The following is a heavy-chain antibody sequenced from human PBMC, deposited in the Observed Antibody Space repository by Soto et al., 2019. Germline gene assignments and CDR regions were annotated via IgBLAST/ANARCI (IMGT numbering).Heavy chain of an antibody. Sequence: ETLSLTCTVSGDSISAYSWSWVRQPPGKGLEWIGNIHYNGNTKYNPSLQNRVTISIDTSKNQVSLKVNSVTAADTAVYYCARDHPHSYGVYYFDYWGQGTPVTAPQ. D-gene: IGHD5-18*01. CDR2: IHYNGNT. CDR3: ARDHPHSYGVYYFDY. CDR1: GDSISAYS. V-gene: IGHV4-59*01. J-gene: IGHJ4*02.